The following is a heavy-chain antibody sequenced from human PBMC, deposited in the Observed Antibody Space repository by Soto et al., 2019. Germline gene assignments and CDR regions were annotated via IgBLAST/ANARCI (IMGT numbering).Heavy chain of an antibody. D-gene: IGHD6-25*01. Sequence: ASVKVSCKASGYTFTSYGISWVRQAPGQGLEWMGWISAYNGNTNYAQKLQGRVTMTTDTSTNTAYMELRSLRSDDTAVYYCAGGVVFIAAKHDYYYYGMDVWGQGTTVTVSS. J-gene: IGHJ6*02. CDR2: ISAYNGNT. CDR1: GYTFTSYG. V-gene: IGHV1-18*01. CDR3: AGGVVFIAAKHDYYYYGMDV.